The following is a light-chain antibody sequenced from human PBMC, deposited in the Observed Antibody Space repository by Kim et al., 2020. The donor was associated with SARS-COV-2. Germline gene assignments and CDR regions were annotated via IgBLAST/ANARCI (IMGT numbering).Light chain of an antibody. CDR1: QSVSSSY. V-gene: IGKV3-20*01. CDR3: QQYGSSPLT. CDR2: GAS. Sequence: EIVLTQSPGTLSLSPGERATLSCRASQSVSSSYLAWYQQKPGQAPRLLIYGASSMATGIPDRFSGSGSVTDFTLTISRLEPEDFAVYYCQQYGSSPLTFGRGTKVDIK. J-gene: IGKJ4*01.